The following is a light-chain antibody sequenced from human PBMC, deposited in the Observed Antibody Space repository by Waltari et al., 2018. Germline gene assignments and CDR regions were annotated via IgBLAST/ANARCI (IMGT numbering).Light chain of an antibody. Sequence: SYELTQQPSVSVSPGQTATITCSGDNLVDMYFCWYQQKPGQSPVVVIYQDNKRPSGIPERFFGSSSGNTATLTITGTQATDEADYYCQAWDSTAGVFGTGTKVIVL. CDR3: QAWDSTAGV. CDR1: NLVDMY. V-gene: IGLV3-1*01. CDR2: QDN. J-gene: IGLJ1*01.